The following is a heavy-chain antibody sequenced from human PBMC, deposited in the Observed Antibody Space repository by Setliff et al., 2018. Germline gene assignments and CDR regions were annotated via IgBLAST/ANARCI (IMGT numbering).Heavy chain of an antibody. CDR3: VRDGGTAMVKTYYYGLDV. Sequence: SGGSFNNYAVTWVRQAPGKGLEWVSYINAWGTTMYYADSVKGRFTISRDNAKNSLYLQLKSLRAEDMAVYYCVRDGGTAMVKTYYYGLDVWGQGTTVTVSS. D-gene: IGHD5-18*01. CDR1: GGSFNNYA. V-gene: IGHV3-48*03. J-gene: IGHJ6*01. CDR2: INAWGTTM.